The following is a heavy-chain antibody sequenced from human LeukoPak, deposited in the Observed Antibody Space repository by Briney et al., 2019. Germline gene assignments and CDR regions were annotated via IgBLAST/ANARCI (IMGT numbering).Heavy chain of an antibody. V-gene: IGHV4-38-2*02. J-gene: IGHJ5*02. CDR1: GYSISSGYY. D-gene: IGHD3-16*02. CDR3: ARDPGGNYDYVWGSYRPDNWFDP. CDR2: IYHSGST. Sequence: SETLPLTCAVSGYSISSGYYWGWIRQPPGKGLEWIGSIYHSGSTYYNPSLKSRVTISVDTSKNQFSLKLSSVTAADTAVYYCARDPGGNYDYVWGSYRPDNWFDPWGQGTLVTVSS.